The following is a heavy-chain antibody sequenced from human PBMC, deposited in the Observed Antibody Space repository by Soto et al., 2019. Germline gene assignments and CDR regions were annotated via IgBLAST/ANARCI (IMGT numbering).Heavy chain of an antibody. J-gene: IGHJ5*02. Sequence: ASVKVSCKASGYTFTSYAMHWVRQAPGQRLEWMGWINAGNGNTKYSQKFQGRVTITRDTSASTAYMELSSLRSEDTAVYYCAKSTTGTRWWFDPWGQGTLVTVSS. V-gene: IGHV1-3*01. D-gene: IGHD1-1*01. CDR2: INAGNGNT. CDR1: GYTFTSYA. CDR3: AKSTTGTRWWFDP.